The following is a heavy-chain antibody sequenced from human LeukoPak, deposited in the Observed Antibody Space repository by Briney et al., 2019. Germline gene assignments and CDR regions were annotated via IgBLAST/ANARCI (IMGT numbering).Heavy chain of an antibody. Sequence: SETLSLTCTVSGGSISSYYWSWIRQPPGKGLEWIGNIYYSGSTYYNASLQSRVTISIDTSKNQFSLRLNSVTAADTATYYCAKSGGYGLIDYWGQGTLVTVSS. CDR2: IYYSGST. J-gene: IGHJ4*02. D-gene: IGHD1-26*01. CDR3: AKSGGYGLIDY. CDR1: GGSISSYY. V-gene: IGHV4-59*04.